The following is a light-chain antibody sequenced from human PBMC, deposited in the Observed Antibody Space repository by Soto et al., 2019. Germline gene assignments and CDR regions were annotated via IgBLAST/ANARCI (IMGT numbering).Light chain of an antibody. CDR3: QQFSSYPLT. V-gene: IGKV3-20*01. CDR2: DAS. CDR1: QTVRNNY. Sequence: EFVLTQSPVPLSLSPGERAPLSCRASQTVRNNYLAWYQQKRGQAPRLLIYDASSRATGIPDRFSGGGSGTDFTLTISRLEPEDFAVYYCQQFSSYPLTFGGGTKVDIK. J-gene: IGKJ4*01.